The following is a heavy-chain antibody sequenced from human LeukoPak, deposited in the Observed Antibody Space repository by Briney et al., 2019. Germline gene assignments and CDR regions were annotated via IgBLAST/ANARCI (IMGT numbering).Heavy chain of an antibody. CDR2: ISRGSTTI. J-gene: IGHJ4*02. V-gene: IGHV3-48*01. Sequence: GGSLRLSCAASGFTFSSYSMNWVRQAPGKGLEWISNISRGSTTIYYADSVKGRFTISRDNAKNSLYLEMNNLRAEDTAVYYCARDSYSSSRNDYWGQGTLVTVSS. CDR1: GFTFSSYS. D-gene: IGHD6-13*01. CDR3: ARDSYSSSRNDY.